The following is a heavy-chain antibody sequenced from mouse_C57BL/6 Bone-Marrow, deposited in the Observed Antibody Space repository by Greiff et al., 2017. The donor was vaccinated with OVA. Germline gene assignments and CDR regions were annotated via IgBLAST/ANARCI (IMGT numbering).Heavy chain of an antibody. CDR2: ISDGGSYT. V-gene: IGHV5-4*03. CDR1: GFTFSSYA. D-gene: IGHD1-1*01. Sequence: DVKLVESGGGLVKPGGSLKLSCAASGFTFSSYAMSWVRQTPEKRLEWVATISDGGSYTYYPDNVKGRFPISRDNAKNNLYLQMSHLKSEDTAMYYCARANYYGSRNWYFDVWGTGTTVTVSS. J-gene: IGHJ1*03. CDR3: ARANYYGSRNWYFDV.